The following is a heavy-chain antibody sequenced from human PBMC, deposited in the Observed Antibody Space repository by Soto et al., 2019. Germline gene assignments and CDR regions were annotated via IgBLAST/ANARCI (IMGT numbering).Heavy chain of an antibody. CDR2: IYYSGTT. V-gene: IGHV4-59*01. CDR3: AINSSGWSGLGY. Sequence: SETLSLTCTVSGGSIISYYWSWIRQPPGKGLEWIGYIYYSGTTSYNPSLKSRVTISVDSSKNQFSLKLSSVTAADTAVYYCAINSSGWSGLGYWGLGTLVTVSS. CDR1: GGSIISYY. D-gene: IGHD6-19*01. J-gene: IGHJ4*02.